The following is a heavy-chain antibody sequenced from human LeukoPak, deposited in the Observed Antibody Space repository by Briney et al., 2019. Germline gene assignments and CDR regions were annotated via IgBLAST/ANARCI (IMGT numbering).Heavy chain of an antibody. Sequence: GESLKISCKGSEYTFRGYWIAWVRQKPGEGLEWMGIIYPGDSDTRYSPSSQGQVTISVDKSISTAYLHWISLKASDTAMYYCARSHYYDSRGYSRLWYFDLWGRGTLVTVSS. D-gene: IGHD3-22*01. J-gene: IGHJ2*01. V-gene: IGHV5-51*01. CDR3: ARSHYYDSRGYSRLWYFDL. CDR1: EYTFRGYW. CDR2: IYPGDSDT.